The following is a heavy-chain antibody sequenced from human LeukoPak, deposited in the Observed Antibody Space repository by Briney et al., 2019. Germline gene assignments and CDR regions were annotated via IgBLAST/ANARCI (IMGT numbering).Heavy chain of an antibody. V-gene: IGHV4-34*01. D-gene: IGHD6-13*01. CDR2: INHSGST. CDR1: GGSFSGYY. J-gene: IGHJ4*02. Sequence: SETLSLTCAVYGGSFSGYYWSWIRQPPGKGLEWIGEINHSGSTNYNPSLKSRVTISVDTSKNQFSLKLSSVTAADTAVYHCARGRSWAAAWYGGYYFDYWGQGTLVTVSS. CDR3: ARGRSWAAAWYGGYYFDY.